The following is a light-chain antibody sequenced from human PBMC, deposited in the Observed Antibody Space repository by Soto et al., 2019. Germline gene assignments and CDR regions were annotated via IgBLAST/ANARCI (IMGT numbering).Light chain of an antibody. Sequence: ELTQPPSVSVSPGQTASLTCSGDKLGDKYACWYQQKPGQSPVLVIYQDSKRPSGIPERFSGSNSGNTATLTISGTQAMDEADYYCQAWDSSTGVFGGGTKLTVL. CDR3: QAWDSSTGV. CDR1: KLGDKY. J-gene: IGLJ2*01. CDR2: QDS. V-gene: IGLV3-1*01.